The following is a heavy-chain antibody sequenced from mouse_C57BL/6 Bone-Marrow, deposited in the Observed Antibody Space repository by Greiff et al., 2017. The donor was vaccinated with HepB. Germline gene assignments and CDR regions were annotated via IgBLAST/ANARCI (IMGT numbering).Heavy chain of an antibody. J-gene: IGHJ3*01. V-gene: IGHV1-54*01. CDR2: INPGSGGT. CDR3: ARWGSRGFAY. CDR1: GYAFTNYL. Sequence: VQLQQSGAELVRPGTSVKVSCKASGYAFTNYLLEWVKQRPGQGLEWIGVINPGSGGTNYNEKFKGQATLTADKSSSTAYMPLSSLTSEDSAVYVCARWGSRGFAYWGQGTLVTVSA. D-gene: IGHD1-1*01.